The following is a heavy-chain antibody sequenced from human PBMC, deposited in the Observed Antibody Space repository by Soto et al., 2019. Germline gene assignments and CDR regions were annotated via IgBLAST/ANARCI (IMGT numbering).Heavy chain of an antibody. D-gene: IGHD6-13*01. V-gene: IGHV3-15*01. J-gene: IGHJ4*02. Sequence: EVQLVESGGGLVKPGGSLRLSCAASGFTFSNAWMSWVRQAPGKGLEWVGRIKSKTDGGTTDYAAPVKGRFTISRDDSKNTLYLQMNSLKAEDTAVYYCTTALEGIAAAGREMGIAVAGDYWGQGTLVTVSS. CDR2: IKSKTDGGTT. CDR1: GFTFSNAW. CDR3: TTALEGIAAAGREMGIAVAGDY.